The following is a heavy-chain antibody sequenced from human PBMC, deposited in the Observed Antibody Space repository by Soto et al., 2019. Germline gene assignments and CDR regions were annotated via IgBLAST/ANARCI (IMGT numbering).Heavy chain of an antibody. Sequence: GGSLRLSCAASGFTFSSYGMHWVRQAPGKGLEWVAVIWYDGSNKYYADSVKGRFTISRDNSKNTLYLQMNSLRAEDTAGYYCARQQQLVQPCDYWGQGTLVTVSS. D-gene: IGHD6-13*01. CDR1: GFTFSSYG. CDR2: IWYDGSNK. CDR3: ARQQQLVQPCDY. J-gene: IGHJ4*02. V-gene: IGHV3-33*08.